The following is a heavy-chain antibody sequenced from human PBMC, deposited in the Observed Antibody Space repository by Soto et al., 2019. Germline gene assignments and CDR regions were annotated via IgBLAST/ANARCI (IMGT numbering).Heavy chain of an antibody. D-gene: IGHD3-3*01. J-gene: IGHJ3*02. Sequence: QLHLVQSGAVVKKPGASVTVSCSASGYPVTAYYMHWVRQAPGRGLGWMGGINPATGAAKYTQTFQGRVNLTREPATSTVFMELGGLTSEDTAVFYWARGGGVGVAGSAAFDMWGQGTLVTVSS. CDR3: ARGGGVGVAGSAAFDM. CDR2: INPATGAA. CDR1: GYPVTAYY. V-gene: IGHV1-2*02.